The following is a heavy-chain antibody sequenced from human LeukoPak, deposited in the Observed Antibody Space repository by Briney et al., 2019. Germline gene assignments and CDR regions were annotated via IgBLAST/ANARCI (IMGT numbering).Heavy chain of an antibody. CDR3: ATGPTDTAGAFDY. CDR1: GFTFSSYA. Sequence: SGGSLRLSCAASGFTFSSYAMSWVRQAPGKGLEWVSAISGSGGSTYYADSVKGRFTISRDNSKNTLYLQMNSLRAEDTAVYYCATGPTDTAGAFDYWGQGTLVTVSS. CDR2: ISGSGGST. D-gene: IGHD3-9*01. V-gene: IGHV3-23*01. J-gene: IGHJ4*02.